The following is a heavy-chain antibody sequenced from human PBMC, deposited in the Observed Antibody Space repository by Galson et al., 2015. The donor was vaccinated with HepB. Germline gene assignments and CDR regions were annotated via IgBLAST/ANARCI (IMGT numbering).Heavy chain of an antibody. CDR1: GGTFSSYA. D-gene: IGHD3-22*01. V-gene: IGHV1-69*13. CDR2: IIPIFGTA. CDR3: ARDQVSIPPAAFTHYYDSSGYDLDAFDI. J-gene: IGHJ3*02. Sequence: SVKVSCKASGGTFSSYAISWVRQAPGQGLEWMGGIIPIFGTANYAQKFQGRVTITADESTSTAYMELSSLRSEDTAVYYCARDQVSIPPAAFTHYYDSSGYDLDAFDIWGQGTMVTVSS.